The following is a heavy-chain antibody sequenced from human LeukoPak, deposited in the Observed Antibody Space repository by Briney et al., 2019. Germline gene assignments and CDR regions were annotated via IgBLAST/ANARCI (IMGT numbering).Heavy chain of an antibody. J-gene: IGHJ4*02. V-gene: IGHV4-38-2*02. D-gene: IGHD5-18*01. CDR1: GYSISSGYY. CDR2: IYHSGST. CDR3: ASLPGGMDTAMEDY. Sequence: SETLSLTCTVSGYSISSGYYWGWIRQPPGKGLEWIGSIYHSGSTYYNPSFKSRVTISVDTSKDQFSLKLSSVTAADTAVYYCASLPGGMDTAMEDYWGQGTLVTVSS.